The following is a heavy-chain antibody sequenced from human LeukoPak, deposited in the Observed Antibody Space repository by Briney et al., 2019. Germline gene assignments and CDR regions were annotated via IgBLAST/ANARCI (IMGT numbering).Heavy chain of an antibody. D-gene: IGHD2-15*01. CDR2: IYTSGST. CDR1: GGSISSYY. CDR3: ARVVVAATHHDAFDI. J-gene: IGHJ3*02. V-gene: IGHV4-4*07. Sequence: SETLSLTCTVSGGSISSYYWSWIRQPAGKGLGWIGRIYTSGSTNYNPSLKSRVTMSVDTSKNQFSLKLSSVTAADTAVYYCARVVVAATHHDAFDIWGQGTMVTVSS.